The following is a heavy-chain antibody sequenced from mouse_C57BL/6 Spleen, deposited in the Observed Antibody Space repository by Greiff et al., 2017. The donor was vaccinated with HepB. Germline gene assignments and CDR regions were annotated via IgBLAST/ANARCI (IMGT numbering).Heavy chain of an antibody. CDR1: GFTFSSYG. CDR2: ISSGGSYT. CDR3: ARHSGYYGSSGYYYAMDY. D-gene: IGHD1-1*01. Sequence: EVQLVESGGDLVKPGGSLKLSCAASGFTFSSYGMSWVRQTPDKRLEWVATISSGGSYTYYPDSVKGRFTISRDNAKNTLYLQMSSLKSEDTAMYYCARHSGYYGSSGYYYAMDYWGQGTSVTVSS. V-gene: IGHV5-6*01. J-gene: IGHJ4*01.